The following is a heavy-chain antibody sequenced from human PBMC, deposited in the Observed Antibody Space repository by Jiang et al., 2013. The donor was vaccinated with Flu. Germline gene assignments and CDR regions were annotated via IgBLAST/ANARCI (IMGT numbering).Heavy chain of an antibody. CDR2: INTDSGTA. CDR3: ARLDGSDRDF. D-gene: IGHD6-25*01. Sequence: QSGSELQKPGASVKVSCKTSGYIFTRYSINWVRQAPGQGLEWMGWINTDSGTATYAQEFTGRFVFSLDTSVSTAYLEISSLKTEDTAIYYCARLDGSDRDFWGQGTQVTVSS. V-gene: IGHV7-4-1*02. CDR1: GYIFTRYS. J-gene: IGHJ4*02.